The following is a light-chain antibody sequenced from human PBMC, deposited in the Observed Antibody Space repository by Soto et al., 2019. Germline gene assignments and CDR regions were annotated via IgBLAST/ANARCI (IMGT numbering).Light chain of an antibody. Sequence: EVVLTQSPGTLSLSPGERATLSCRASQSVSSTYVAWYQQKSGQAPRLLIYGASSRATGIPDRFSGSGSGTDFTLTISRLEPEDFAVYFCQQYVTSPAWTFGQGTKVDIK. CDR1: QSVSSTY. J-gene: IGKJ1*01. CDR2: GAS. CDR3: QQYVTSPAWT. V-gene: IGKV3-20*01.